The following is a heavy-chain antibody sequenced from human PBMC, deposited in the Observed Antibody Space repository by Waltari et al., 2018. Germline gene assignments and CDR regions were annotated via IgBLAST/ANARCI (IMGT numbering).Heavy chain of an antibody. V-gene: IGHV1-46*01. CDR2: INHSGGST. Sequence: QVQLVQSGAEVKKPGDSVKVSCKASGYTFTRYYMHWVRHAPGQGLEWMGIINHSGGSTSYEQKLQGRVTMTRDTSTSTVYMELSSLRSEDTALYYCARAGATAYDAFDIWGQGTMVTVSS. CDR3: ARAGATAYDAFDI. CDR1: GYTFTRYY. D-gene: IGHD1-26*01. J-gene: IGHJ3*02.